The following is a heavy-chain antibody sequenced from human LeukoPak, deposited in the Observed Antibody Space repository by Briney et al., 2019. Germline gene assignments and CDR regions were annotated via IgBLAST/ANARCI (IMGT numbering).Heavy chain of an antibody. CDR3: ASIVGAEDDAFDI. CDR1: GGSISSYY. Sequence: SETLSLTCTVSGGSISSYYWSWIRQPPGKGLEWIGYIYYSGSTNYNPSLKSRVTISVDTSKNQFSLKLSSVTAADTAVYYCASIVGAEDDAFDIWGQGTMVTVSS. D-gene: IGHD1-26*01. V-gene: IGHV4-59*12. J-gene: IGHJ3*02. CDR2: IYYSGST.